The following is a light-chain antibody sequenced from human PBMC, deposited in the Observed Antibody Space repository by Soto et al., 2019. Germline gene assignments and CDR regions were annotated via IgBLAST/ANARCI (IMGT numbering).Light chain of an antibody. CDR1: SSDVGGSKY. CDR3: SSYVGNNNFVV. Sequence: QSVLTQPPSASGSPGQSVTISCTGTSSDVGGSKYVSWYQQHPGKAPKLIIYEVSERPSGVPDRFSGSKSGKTASLTVSGLQAEDEADYYCSSYVGNNNFVVFGGGTKVTVL. V-gene: IGLV2-8*01. J-gene: IGLJ2*01. CDR2: EVS.